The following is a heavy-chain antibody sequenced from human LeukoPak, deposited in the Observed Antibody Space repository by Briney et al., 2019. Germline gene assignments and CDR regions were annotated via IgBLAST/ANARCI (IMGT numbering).Heavy chain of an antibody. D-gene: IGHD1-26*01. CDR2: MSSSDDGR. Sequence: PGGSLRLSCATSGFSFSSYAMSWVRQAPGKGLEWVSAMSSSDDGRYYAASVRGRFTISRDTSRSTLYLQMNSLRAEDAAVYYCATSKYSGSYWGQGTLVTVSS. CDR1: GFSFSSYA. J-gene: IGHJ4*02. V-gene: IGHV3-23*01. CDR3: ATSKYSGSY.